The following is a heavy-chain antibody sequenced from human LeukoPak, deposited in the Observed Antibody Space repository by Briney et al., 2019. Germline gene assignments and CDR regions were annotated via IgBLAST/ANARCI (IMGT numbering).Heavy chain of an antibody. D-gene: IGHD2-15*01. Sequence: GGSLRLSCAAFGFTFSSYGMHWVRQAPGKGLEWVAVIWYDGSNKYYADSAKGRFTISRDNSKNTLYLQMNSLRAEDTAVYYCARVKYCSAGSCYAAFDIWGQGTMVTVSS. CDR3: ARVKYCSAGSCYAAFDI. V-gene: IGHV3-33*01. CDR1: GFTFSSYG. CDR2: IWYDGSNK. J-gene: IGHJ3*02.